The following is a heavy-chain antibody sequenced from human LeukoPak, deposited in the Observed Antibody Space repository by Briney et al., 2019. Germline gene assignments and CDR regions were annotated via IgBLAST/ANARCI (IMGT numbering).Heavy chain of an antibody. J-gene: IGHJ5*02. D-gene: IGHD6-19*01. Sequence: PSETLSLTCTVSGGSISSGGDYYWNWIRQPPGKGLEWIGYIYYSGSTYYNPSLKSRVTISVDTSKNQFSLKLSSVTAADTAVYYCARKAVAGTRACWFDPWGQGTLVTVSS. V-gene: IGHV4-30-4*02. CDR1: GGSISSGGDYY. CDR3: ARKAVAGTRACWFDP. CDR2: IYYSGST.